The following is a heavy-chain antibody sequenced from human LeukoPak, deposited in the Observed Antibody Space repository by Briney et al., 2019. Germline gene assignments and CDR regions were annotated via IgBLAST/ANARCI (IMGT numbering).Heavy chain of an antibody. CDR3: AKEGYYYDSSGYSRFDY. CDR1: GFTFSSYG. V-gene: IGHV3-30*18. D-gene: IGHD3-22*01. Sequence: QPGRSLRLSCAASGFTFSSYGMHWVRQAPGKGLEWVAVISYDGSNKYYADSVKGRFTISRDNSKNTLYLQMNSLRAEDTAVYYCAKEGYYYDSSGYSRFDYWGQGTLVTVSS. CDR2: ISYDGSNK. J-gene: IGHJ4*02.